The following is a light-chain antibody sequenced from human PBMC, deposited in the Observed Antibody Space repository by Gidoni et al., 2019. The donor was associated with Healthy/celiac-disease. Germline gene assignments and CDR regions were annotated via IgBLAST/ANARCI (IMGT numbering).Light chain of an antibody. V-gene: IGKV1-33*01. CDR2: DAS. J-gene: IGKJ3*01. CDR1: QDISNY. CDR3: QQYDNLPPLT. Sequence: DIQMTQSPSSLSASVGDRVTITCQARQDISNYLNWYQQKPGKAPKLLIYDASNVETGVPSRFSGSGSGTDFTFTISSLQPEDIATYYCQQYDNLPPLTFGPGTKVDIK.